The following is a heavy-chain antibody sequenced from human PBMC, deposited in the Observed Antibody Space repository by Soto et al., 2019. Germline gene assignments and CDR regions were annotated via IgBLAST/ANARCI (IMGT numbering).Heavy chain of an antibody. CDR2: ISSSSSYT. CDR1: GFTFSDYY. D-gene: IGHD6-13*01. V-gene: IGHV3-11*06. Sequence: GGSLRLSCAASGFTFSDYYMSWIRQAPGKGLEWVSYISSSSSYTNYADSVKGRFTISRDNAKNSLYLQMNSLRAEDTAVYYCARDRKAAAATFDYWGPGSLVTVSS. J-gene: IGHJ4*02. CDR3: ARDRKAAAATFDY.